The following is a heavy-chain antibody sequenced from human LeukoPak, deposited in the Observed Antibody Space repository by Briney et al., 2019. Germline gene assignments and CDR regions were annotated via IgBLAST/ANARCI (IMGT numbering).Heavy chain of an antibody. CDR2: IIPIFATA. J-gene: IGHJ6*04. V-gene: IGHV1-69*01. Sequence: GASVKVSCKASGGTFSTYAISWVRQAPGQGLEWMGGIIPIFATANYAQKFQDRVTITADESTSTAYMELSSLRSEDTAVYYCARSQLPYYYDVMDVWGKGTTVTVSS. CDR1: GGTFSTYA. D-gene: IGHD2-2*01. CDR3: ARSQLPYYYDVMDV.